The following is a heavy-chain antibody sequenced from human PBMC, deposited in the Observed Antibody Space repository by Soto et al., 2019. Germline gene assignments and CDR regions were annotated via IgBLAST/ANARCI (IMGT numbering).Heavy chain of an antibody. CDR3: ARETYSVGTRILHFDY. D-gene: IGHD2-21*01. J-gene: IGHJ4*02. Sequence: QVQLVQSGAEVKKPGASVKVSCKASGYTFTGYYMHWVRQAPGQGLEWMGWINPNSGGTNYAQKFQGWVTMTRDTSISTAYMELSRLRSDDTAVYYCARETYSVGTRILHFDYWGQGTLVTVSS. CDR1: GYTFTGYY. V-gene: IGHV1-2*04. CDR2: INPNSGGT.